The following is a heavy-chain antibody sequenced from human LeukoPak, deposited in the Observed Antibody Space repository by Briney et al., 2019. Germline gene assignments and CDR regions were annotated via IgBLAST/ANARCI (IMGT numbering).Heavy chain of an antibody. CDR2: INQDGTEK. V-gene: IGHV3-7*03. Sequence: AGGSLRLSCAVSGFTFSSYWMSWVRQAPGEGLEWVAKINQDGTEKAYVDSVRGRFTISRDNAKNSLFLQMNSLRAEDTAVYYCARGPLIAAAGTWWGQGTLVTVSS. D-gene: IGHD6-13*01. CDR3: ARGPLIAAAGTW. CDR1: GFTFSSYW. J-gene: IGHJ4*02.